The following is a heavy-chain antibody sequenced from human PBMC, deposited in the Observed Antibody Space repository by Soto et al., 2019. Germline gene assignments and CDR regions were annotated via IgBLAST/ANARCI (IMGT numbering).Heavy chain of an antibody. CDR1: GGSISSSSYY. D-gene: IGHD3-16*01. V-gene: IGHV4-39*01. Sequence: SETLSLTCTVSGGSISSSSYYWGWIRQPPGKGLEWIGSIYYSGSTYYNPSLKSRVTISVDTSKNQFSLKLSAVTAADTAVDCCERGYLSFGLDYWGQGTPVTVSS. CDR2: IYYSGST. CDR3: ERGYLSFGLDY. J-gene: IGHJ4*02.